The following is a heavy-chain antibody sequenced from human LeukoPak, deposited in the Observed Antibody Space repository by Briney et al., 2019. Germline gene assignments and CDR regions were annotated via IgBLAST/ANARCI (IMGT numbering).Heavy chain of an antibody. V-gene: IGHV3-9*01. CDR2: NSWNSGSI. CDR3: AKVIAASYYGMDV. D-gene: IGHD2-15*01. Sequence: PGRSLRLSCAASGFTFDDYAMHWVRQAPGKGLEWVSGNSWNSGSIGYADSVKGRFTISRDNAKNSLYLQMNSLRAEDTALYCCAKVIAASYYGMDVWGQGTTVTVSS. J-gene: IGHJ6*02. CDR1: GFTFDDYA.